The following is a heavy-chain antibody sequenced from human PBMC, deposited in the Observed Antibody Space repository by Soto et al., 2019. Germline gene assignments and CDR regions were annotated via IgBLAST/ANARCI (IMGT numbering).Heavy chain of an antibody. CDR2: ISYDGINK. J-gene: IGHJ6*02. CDR1: GFTFSTYG. D-gene: IGHD2-2*01. V-gene: IGHV3-30*18. CDR3: AKGQHCSTTSCYFYHYGMDV. Sequence: QVQLVESGGGVVQPGRSLRLSCVASGFTFSTYGMHWVRQAPGKGLEWVAVISYDGINKYYADSVKGRLTISRDNSKNTVYLQMNSLRGEDTAVYYCAKGQHCSTTSCYFYHYGMDVWGQGITVAVSS.